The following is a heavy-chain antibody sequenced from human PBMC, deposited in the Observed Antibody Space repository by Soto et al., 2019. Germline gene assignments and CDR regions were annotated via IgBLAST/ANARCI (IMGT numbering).Heavy chain of an antibody. V-gene: IGHV3-49*03. J-gene: IGHJ3*02. CDR2: IRSKAYGGTT. D-gene: IGHD6-13*01. Sequence: GGSLRLSCTASGFTFGDYAMSWFRQAPGKGLEWVGFIRSKAYGGTTEYAASVKGRFTISRDDSKSIAYLQMNSLKTEDTAVYYCTRAATIAAAAVDAFDIWGQGTMVTVSS. CDR3: TRAATIAAAAVDAFDI. CDR1: GFTFGDYA.